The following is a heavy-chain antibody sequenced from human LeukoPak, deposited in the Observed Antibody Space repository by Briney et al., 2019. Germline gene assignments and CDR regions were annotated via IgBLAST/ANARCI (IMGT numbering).Heavy chain of an antibody. Sequence: PGGSLRLSCAASGFTFSSYGMRWVRQAPGKGLEWVAFIRYDGSNKYYADSVKGRFTISRDNSKNTLYLQMNSLGAEDTAVYYCAKAASASAAIDYWGQGTLVTVSS. J-gene: IGHJ4*02. V-gene: IGHV3-30*02. CDR1: GFTFSSYG. D-gene: IGHD2-2*01. CDR3: AKAASASAAIDY. CDR2: IRYDGSNK.